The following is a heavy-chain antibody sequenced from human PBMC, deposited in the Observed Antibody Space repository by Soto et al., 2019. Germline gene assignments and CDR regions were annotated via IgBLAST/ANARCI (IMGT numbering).Heavy chain of an antibody. D-gene: IGHD6-19*01. CDR3: ARVMVVAGHYYFDY. CDR1: GFTFSDHY. Sequence: EVQLVESGGGLAQPGGSLRLSCAASGFTFSDHYVDWVRQAPGKGLEWVGRIRKRINSYSTEYAASVKGRFTISRDDSKNSLYLHMNSLKTDDTAVYYCARVMVVAGHYYFDYWGQGTLVTVSS. J-gene: IGHJ4*02. V-gene: IGHV3-72*01. CDR2: IRKRINSYST.